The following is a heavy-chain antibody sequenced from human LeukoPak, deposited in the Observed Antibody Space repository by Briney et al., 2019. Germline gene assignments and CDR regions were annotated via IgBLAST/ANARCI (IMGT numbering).Heavy chain of an antibody. CDR2: ISSSDGGT. Sequence: GGSLRLSCAGSGFTFSSYAMAWVRQTPEKGLEWVAIISSSDGGTYYIDSVKGRFTISRDNSKNMLNLQMNSLRAEDTAVYYCAKDALVNYDILTGYYDYWGQGTLVTVSS. J-gene: IGHJ4*02. D-gene: IGHD3-9*01. CDR3: AKDALVNYDILTGYYDY. V-gene: IGHV3-23*01. CDR1: GFTFSSYA.